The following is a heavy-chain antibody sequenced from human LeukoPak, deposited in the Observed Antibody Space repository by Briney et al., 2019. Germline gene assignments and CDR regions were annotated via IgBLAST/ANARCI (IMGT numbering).Heavy chain of an antibody. V-gene: IGHV3-30-3*01. J-gene: IGHJ6*02. D-gene: IGHD6-19*01. CDR1: GFTFSSYA. CDR3: AKGGGWEAYYYYGMDV. Sequence: GGSLRLSCAASGFTFSSYALHWVRQAPGKGLEWVAVISYDGSKKHYADSVKGRFTISRDNSKNTLYLQMNSLRAEDTAVYYCAKGGGWEAYYYYGMDVWGQGTTVTVSS. CDR2: ISYDGSKK.